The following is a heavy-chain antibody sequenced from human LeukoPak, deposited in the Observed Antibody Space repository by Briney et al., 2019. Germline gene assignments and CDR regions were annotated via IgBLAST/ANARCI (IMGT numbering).Heavy chain of an antibody. J-gene: IGHJ4*02. Sequence: GGSLSLLCAASGLTYSSYAMRWVRHAPGKGLEWVSDLSDSGGSTYYADSVKGRLTISSDNSKKSLYLQMNSLRAEDTAVYDCAREDTRSWPFDYWGQGTLVTVSS. CDR1: GLTYSSYA. D-gene: IGHD6-13*01. CDR2: LSDSGGST. V-gene: IGHV3-23*01. CDR3: AREDTRSWPFDY.